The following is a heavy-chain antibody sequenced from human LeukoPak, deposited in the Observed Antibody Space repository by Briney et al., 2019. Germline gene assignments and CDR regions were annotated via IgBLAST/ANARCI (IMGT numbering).Heavy chain of an antibody. Sequence: SETLSLTCAVYGGSFSGYYWSWIRQPPGKGLEWIGEINHSGSTTYNPSLKSRVSISVDASKMQFSLKLSCVTAADTVVYYCARGIRDSITMIVVVIPRFDYWGQGTLVTVSS. CDR1: GGSFSGYY. V-gene: IGHV4-34*01. CDR2: INHSGST. J-gene: IGHJ4*02. D-gene: IGHD3-22*01. CDR3: ARGIRDSITMIVVVIPRFDY.